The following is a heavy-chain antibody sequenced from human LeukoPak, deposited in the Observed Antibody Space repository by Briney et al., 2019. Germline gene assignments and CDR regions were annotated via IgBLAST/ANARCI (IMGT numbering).Heavy chain of an antibody. Sequence: GSSVKVSCKASGGTFSSYAISWVRQAPGQGLEWMGRIIPILGIANYAQKFKGRVTITADKSTSTAYMELSSLRSEDTAVYYCARAQYCGGDCYSGLDYWGQGTLVTVSS. V-gene: IGHV1-69*04. CDR1: GGTFSSYA. CDR3: ARAQYCGGDCYSGLDY. J-gene: IGHJ4*02. CDR2: IIPILGIA. D-gene: IGHD2-21*02.